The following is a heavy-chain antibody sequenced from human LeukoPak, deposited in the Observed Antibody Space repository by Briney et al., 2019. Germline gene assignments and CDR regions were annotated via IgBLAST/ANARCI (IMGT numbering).Heavy chain of an antibody. J-gene: IGHJ4*02. D-gene: IGHD1-26*01. CDR3: ARASSGSYSRYFDY. CDR1: GYSISSGYH. V-gene: IGHV4-38-2*02. Sequence: SETLSLTCTVSGYSISSGYHWGWIRQPPGKGLEWIGSIYHSGSTYYNPSLKSRVTISIDTSKNQFSLKLTSVTAADTAVYYCARASSGSYSRYFDYWGQGTLVTVSS. CDR2: IYHSGST.